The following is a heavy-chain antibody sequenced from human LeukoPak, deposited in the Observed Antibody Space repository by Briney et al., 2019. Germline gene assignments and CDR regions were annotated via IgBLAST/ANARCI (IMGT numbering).Heavy chain of an antibody. J-gene: IGHJ4*02. V-gene: IGHV3-23*01. CDR3: ARTVANEC. CDR2: IGGDGANT. Sequence: PGGSLRLPCAASGFTFSIYAMTWVRQAPGKGLEWVSSIGGDGANTYYADSVKGRFTISRDNSKNTLFLQMNSLKAEDTALYYCARTVANECWGQGTLVTVSS. D-gene: IGHD6-19*01. CDR1: GFTFSIYA.